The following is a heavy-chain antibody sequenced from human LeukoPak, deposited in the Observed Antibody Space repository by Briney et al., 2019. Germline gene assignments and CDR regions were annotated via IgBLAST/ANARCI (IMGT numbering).Heavy chain of an antibody. CDR3: ARAGDYGNNWFDP. CDR2: IYYSGST. D-gene: IGHD4-17*01. Sequence: PSETLSLTCTVSGGSISSSSYYWGWIRQPPGKGLEWIGSIYYSGSTYYNPSLKSRVTISVDTSKNQFSLKLSSVTAADTAVYYCARAGDYGNNWFDPWGQRTLVTVSS. CDR1: GGSISSSSYY. V-gene: IGHV4-39*07. J-gene: IGHJ5*02.